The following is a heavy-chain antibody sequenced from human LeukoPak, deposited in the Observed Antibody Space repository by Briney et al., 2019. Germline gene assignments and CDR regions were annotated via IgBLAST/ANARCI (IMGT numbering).Heavy chain of an antibody. CDR1: GDSIGSGSYY. J-gene: IGHJ4*02. Sequence: SETLSLTCTVSGDSIGSGSYYWSWIRQPAGKGLEWIGRIYTSGSTNYNPSLKSRVTISVDTSKNQFSLKLSSVTAADTAVYYCARGPDEQWLVPFDYWGQGTLVTVSS. CDR2: IYTSGST. D-gene: IGHD6-19*01. V-gene: IGHV4-61*02. CDR3: ARGPDEQWLVPFDY.